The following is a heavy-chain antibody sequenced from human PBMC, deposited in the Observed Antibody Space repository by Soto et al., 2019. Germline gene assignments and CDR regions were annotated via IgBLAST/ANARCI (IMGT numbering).Heavy chain of an antibody. CDR3: ARGYRQSGYSSSWVFDY. D-gene: IGHD6-13*01. CDR1: GCSINSGGYY. J-gene: IGHJ4*02. V-gene: IGHV4-31*03. Sequence: QVQLRESGPGLVKPSQTLSLTCTVSGCSINSGGYYWNWIRQHPGKGLEWIGYMYYSWSTYYNPFLRSRVIISADTSENHVSLKLSSVTAADTAVYFCARGYRQSGYSSSWVFDYWGQGTLVNVSS. CDR2: MYYSWST.